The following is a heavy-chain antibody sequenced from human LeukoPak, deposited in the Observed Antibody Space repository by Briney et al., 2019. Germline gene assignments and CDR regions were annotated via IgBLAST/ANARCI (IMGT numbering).Heavy chain of an antibody. J-gene: IGHJ4*02. CDR3: ARGLYQLTAVIVVVTASMDYFDY. CDR1: GFTFSSYS. D-gene: IGHD2-21*02. V-gene: IGHV3-21*01. Sequence: GGSLRLSCAASGFTFSSYSMNWVRQAPGKGLEWVSSISSSSSYIYYADSVKGRFTISRDNAKDSLYLQMNSLRAEDTAVYYCARGLYQLTAVIVVVTASMDYFDYWGQGTLVTVSS. CDR2: ISSSSSYI.